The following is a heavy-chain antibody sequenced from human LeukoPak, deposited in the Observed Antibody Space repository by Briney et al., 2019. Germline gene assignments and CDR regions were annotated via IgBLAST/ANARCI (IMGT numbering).Heavy chain of an antibody. CDR2: FSSSGGST. CDR1: GFTFSSYA. V-gene: IGHV3-23*01. CDR3: AKYCSGGNCYSGLY. J-gene: IGHJ4*02. Sequence: QSGGSLRLSCAASGFTFSSYAMTWVRQAPGKGLEWVSTFSSSGGSTYYADSVKGWFTISRDSSNNTLFLQMNSLRAEDTAVYYCAKYCSGGNCYSGLYWGQGTLVTVSS. D-gene: IGHD2-15*01.